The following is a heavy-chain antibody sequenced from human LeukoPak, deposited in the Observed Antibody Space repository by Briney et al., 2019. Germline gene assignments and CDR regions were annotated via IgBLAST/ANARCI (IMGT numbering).Heavy chain of an antibody. CDR2: INHSGST. D-gene: IGHD3-22*01. CDR1: GGSFSGYY. Sequence: SETLSLTCAVYGGSFSGYYWSWIRQPPGKGLEWIGEINHSGSTNYNPSLKSRVTISVDTSKNQFSLKLSSVTAADTAVYYCARGHDSSGYYYLGFRSSAMDVWGKGTTVTVSS. CDR3: ARGHDSSGYYYLGFRSSAMDV. J-gene: IGHJ6*03. V-gene: IGHV4-34*01.